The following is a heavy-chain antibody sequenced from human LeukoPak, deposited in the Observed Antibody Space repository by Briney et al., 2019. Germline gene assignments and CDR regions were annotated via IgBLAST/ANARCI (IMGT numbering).Heavy chain of an antibody. CDR1: GYTFTSYY. V-gene: IGHV1-46*01. D-gene: IGHD2-15*01. Sequence: ASVKVSCKASGYTFTSYYMHWVRQAPGQGLEWMGIINPSGGSTNYAQKFQGRVTITADKSTSTAYMELSSLRSEDTAVYYCARLEVVAADFDYWGQGTLVAVSS. CDR3: ARLEVVAADFDY. CDR2: INPSGGST. J-gene: IGHJ4*02.